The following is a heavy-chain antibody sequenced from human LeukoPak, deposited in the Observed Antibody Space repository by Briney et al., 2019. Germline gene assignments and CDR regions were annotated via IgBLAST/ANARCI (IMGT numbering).Heavy chain of an antibody. CDR2: INHSGST. V-gene: IGHV4-34*01. Sequence: SETLSLTCAVYGGSFSGYYWSWIRQPPGKGLEWIGEINHSGSTNYNPSLKSRVTISVDTSKNQFSLKLNSVTAADTAVYYCARDYYDSRREAFEIWGQGTMVTVSS. CDR1: GGSFSGYY. J-gene: IGHJ3*02. D-gene: IGHD3-22*01. CDR3: ARDYYDSRREAFEI.